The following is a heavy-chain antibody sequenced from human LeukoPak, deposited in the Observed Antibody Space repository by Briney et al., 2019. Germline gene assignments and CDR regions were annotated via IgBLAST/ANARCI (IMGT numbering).Heavy chain of an antibody. D-gene: IGHD2-2*01. J-gene: IGHJ4*02. V-gene: IGHV5-51*01. Sequence: GESLKISCKGSAYSFTSYWIGWVRQMPGKGLEWMGIIYPGDSDTRYSPSFQGQVTISVDKSISTAYLQWSSLKASDTAIYYCAKIDRQYCSRSSCYALDYWGQGTHVTVSS. CDR3: AKIDRQYCSRSSCYALDY. CDR2: IYPGDSDT. CDR1: AYSFTSYW.